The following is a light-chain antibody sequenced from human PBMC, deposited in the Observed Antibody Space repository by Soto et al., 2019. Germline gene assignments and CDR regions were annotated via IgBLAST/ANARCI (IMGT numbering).Light chain of an antibody. CDR1: SSDIGGYNE. CDR3: SSYAGSNNYV. CDR2: DVT. Sequence: QSALAQPPSASGSPGQSVTISCTGTSSDIGGYNEVSWYQHHPGKAPKLMIYDVTKRPSGVPDRFSGSRSGNTASLTVSGLQAEDEADYYCSSYAGSNNYVFGSGTKLTV. V-gene: IGLV2-8*01. J-gene: IGLJ1*01.